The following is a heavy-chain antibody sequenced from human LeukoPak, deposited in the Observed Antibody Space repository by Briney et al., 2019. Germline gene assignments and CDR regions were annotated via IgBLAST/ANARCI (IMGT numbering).Heavy chain of an antibody. CDR2: ISSSGSTI. CDR1: GFTFSSYE. CDR3: SKFADD. V-gene: IGHV3-48*03. Sequence: GGSLRLSCAASGFTFSSYEMNWVRQAPGKGLEWVSYISSSGSTIYSADSVKGRFTISRDNSKNTLYLQMNSLRAEDTAIYYCSKFADDWGQGTLVTVSS. J-gene: IGHJ4*02.